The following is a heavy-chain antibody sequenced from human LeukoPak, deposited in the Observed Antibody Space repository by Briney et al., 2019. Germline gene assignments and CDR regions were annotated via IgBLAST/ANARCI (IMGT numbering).Heavy chain of an antibody. V-gene: IGHV4-34*01. CDR1: GGSFSGYY. CDR3: TRRSRKRQWSSKAPPSFDY. CDR2: INHSGST. J-gene: IGHJ4*02. D-gene: IGHD6-19*01. Sequence: SETLSLTCAVYGGSFSGYYWSWIRQLPGKGLEWIGEINHSGSTNYNPSLKSRVTISVDTSKNQFSLKLSSVTAADTAVYYCTRRSRKRQWSSKAPPSFDYWGQGTLVTVSS.